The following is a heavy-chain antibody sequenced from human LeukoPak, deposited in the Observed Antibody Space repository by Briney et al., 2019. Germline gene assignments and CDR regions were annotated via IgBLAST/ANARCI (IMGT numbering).Heavy chain of an antibody. V-gene: IGHV4-4*07. CDR2: IYTSGST. D-gene: IGHD3-10*01. CDR1: GGSISSYY. J-gene: IGHJ5*02. CDR3: ARDGADYYGSGSYSAS. Sequence: PSETLSLTCTVSGGSISSYYWTWIRQPAGKGLEWIGRIYTSGSTNYNPSLKSRVTMSVDTSKNQFSLKLSSVTAADTAVYYCARDGADYYGSGSYSASWGQGILVTVSS.